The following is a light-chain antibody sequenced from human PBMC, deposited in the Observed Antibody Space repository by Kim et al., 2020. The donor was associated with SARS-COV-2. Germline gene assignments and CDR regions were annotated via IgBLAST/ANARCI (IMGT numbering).Light chain of an antibody. V-gene: IGKV3-20*01. CDR3: QQYGSSPLT. Sequence: SPGDRASLSCRASHSVSSSYLAWYQQKPGQAPRLLIYGAYSRATGIPDRFSGSESRTDFTLTISRLEPEDVAVYYCQQYGSSPLTFGGGTKVDIK. CDR2: GAY. CDR1: HSVSSSY. J-gene: IGKJ4*01.